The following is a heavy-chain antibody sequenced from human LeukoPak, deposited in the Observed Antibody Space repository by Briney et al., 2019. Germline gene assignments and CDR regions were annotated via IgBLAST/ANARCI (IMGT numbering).Heavy chain of an antibody. Sequence: PGGSLRLSCAASGLTFSDYWMTWIRQAPGKGLEWVANIKQDGSEKYYVDSVKGRFTISRDNAKNSLYLQMNSLRAEDTAVYYCASALRFGELCFGNWGQGTLVTVSS. V-gene: IGHV3-7*01. CDR3: ASALRFGELCFGN. CDR1: GLTFSDYW. D-gene: IGHD3-10*01. CDR2: IKQDGSEK. J-gene: IGHJ4*02.